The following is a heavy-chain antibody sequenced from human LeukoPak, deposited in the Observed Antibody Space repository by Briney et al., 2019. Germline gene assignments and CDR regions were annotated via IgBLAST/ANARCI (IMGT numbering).Heavy chain of an antibody. J-gene: IGHJ4*02. V-gene: IGHV3-74*01. CDR2: INNDGTAT. CDR1: GFTSSSYS. D-gene: IGHD1-1*01. Sequence: GGSLRLSCAASGFTSSSYSMNWVRQVPGKGLVWVSRINNDGTATFFADSVKGRFTISRDNAKNTLYLQMDSLRAEDTAMYYCAREILEPGKTHEYWGQGTLVTVSS. CDR3: AREILEPGKTHEY.